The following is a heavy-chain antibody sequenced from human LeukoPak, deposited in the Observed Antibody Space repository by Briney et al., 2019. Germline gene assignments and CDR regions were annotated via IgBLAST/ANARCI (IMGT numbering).Heavy chain of an antibody. Sequence: TLSLTCTVSGGSISSGGYYWSWIRQYPGKGLEWIGYISYSGSTYYNPSLKSRVTISVDTSKNHFSLKLSSVTAADTAVYYCARGGITGTTPPGFDPWGQGTLVTVSS. CDR3: ARGGITGTTPPGFDP. J-gene: IGHJ5*02. CDR2: ISYSGST. D-gene: IGHD1-14*01. V-gene: IGHV4-31*03. CDR1: GGSISSGGYY.